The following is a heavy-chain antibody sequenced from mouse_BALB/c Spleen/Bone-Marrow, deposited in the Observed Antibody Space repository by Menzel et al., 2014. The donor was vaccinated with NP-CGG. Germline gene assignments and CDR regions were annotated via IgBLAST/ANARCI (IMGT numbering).Heavy chain of an antibody. CDR3: ARSDGYRAMDY. Sequence: QVQLKESGPELVKPGASVKIFCKTSGYAFRSSWMNWVKQRPGQGLEGIGRIFPGDGDTYYNGKFKGKATLTADKSSSTAYMQLSSLTSVDSAVYFCARSDGYRAMDYWGQGTSVTVSS. V-gene: IGHV1-82*01. D-gene: IGHD2-3*01. CDR1: GYAFRSSW. CDR2: IFPGDGDT. J-gene: IGHJ4*01.